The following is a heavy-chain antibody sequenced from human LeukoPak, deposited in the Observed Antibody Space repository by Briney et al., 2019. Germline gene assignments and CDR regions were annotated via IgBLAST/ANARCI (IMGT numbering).Heavy chain of an antibody. J-gene: IGHJ5*01. CDR3: ATEKPSSGEFDS. D-gene: IGHD6-19*01. V-gene: IGHV1-46*01. CDR2: VNPSGDAT. CDR1: GHTFTTYY. Sequence: ASVKVSCKASGHTFTTYYVHWVRQAPGQGLEWVGVVNPSGDATAYAQKFQGRVTMTRDTSTSTVYMDLSSLRSEDTAVYYCATEKPSSGEFDSWGQGTLVTVSS.